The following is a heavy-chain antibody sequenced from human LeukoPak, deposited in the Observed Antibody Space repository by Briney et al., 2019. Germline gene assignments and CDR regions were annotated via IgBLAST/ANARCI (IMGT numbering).Heavy chain of an antibody. V-gene: IGHV1-2*02. Sequence: GASVKVSCKASGYTFTGYYIHWVRQAPGQGLEWMGWINPNPHSGGTNYAQKFRGRVAMTSDTSITTAYMDLSGLTSDDTAMYYCAKATPGYFYYGMDVWGQGTAVTVSS. J-gene: IGHJ6*02. CDR1: GYTFTGYY. CDR2: INPNPHSGGT. CDR3: AKATPGYFYYGMDV.